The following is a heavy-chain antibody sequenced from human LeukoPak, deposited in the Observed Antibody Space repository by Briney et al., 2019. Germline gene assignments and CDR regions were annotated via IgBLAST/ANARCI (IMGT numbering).Heavy chain of an antibody. Sequence: KTSETLSLTCTVSGGSISPYYWGWIRQPPGKGLEWIGSIYYSGSTYYNPSLKSRVTISVDTSKNQFSLKLSSVTAADTAVYYCARHSRVTIFGVDHFDYWGQGTPVTVSS. V-gene: IGHV4-39*01. CDR3: ARHSRVTIFGVDHFDY. J-gene: IGHJ4*02. CDR1: GGSISPYY. D-gene: IGHD3-3*01. CDR2: IYYSGST.